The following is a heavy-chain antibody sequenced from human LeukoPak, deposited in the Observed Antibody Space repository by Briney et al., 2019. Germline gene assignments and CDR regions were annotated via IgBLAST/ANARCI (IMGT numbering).Heavy chain of an antibody. CDR1: GGSISSSSYY. V-gene: IGHV4-39*01. CDR2: IYYSGST. J-gene: IGHJ4*02. CDR3: ARVGSIAVAR. Sequence: PSETLSLTCTVSGGSISSSSYYWGWIRQPPGKGLEWIGSIYYSGSTYYNPSLKSRVTISVDTSKNQFSLKLSSVTAADTAVYYCARVGSIAVARWGQGTLVTVSS. D-gene: IGHD6-19*01.